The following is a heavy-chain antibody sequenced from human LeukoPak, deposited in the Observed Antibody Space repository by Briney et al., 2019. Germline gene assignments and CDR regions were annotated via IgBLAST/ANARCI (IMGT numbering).Heavy chain of an antibody. V-gene: IGHV1-8*01. CDR3: ARAFYYDSSGYYYHFDY. J-gene: IGHJ4*02. D-gene: IGHD3-22*01. CDR1: GYTFTSYD. CDR2: MNPNSGNT. Sequence: ASVKVSCKASGYTFTSYDINWVRQATGQGLEWMGWMNPNSGNTGYAQKFQGRVTMTRNTSISTAYMELSSLGSEDTAVYYCARAFYYDSSGYYYHFDYWGQGTLVTVSS.